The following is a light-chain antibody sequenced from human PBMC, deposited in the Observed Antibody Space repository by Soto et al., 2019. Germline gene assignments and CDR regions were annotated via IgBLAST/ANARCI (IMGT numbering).Light chain of an antibody. CDR1: SSNIGSTYD. V-gene: IGLV1-40*01. Sequence: VLKQPPSVKGATGQRVTISCTESSSNIGSTYDVQWYQQLPGTAPKLLIHGNTDRPSGVPDRFSGSKSGTSASLAITGLQADDEADYYCQSYDDSLSVHYVFGTGTKVTVL. J-gene: IGLJ1*01. CDR2: GNT. CDR3: QSYDDSLSVHYV.